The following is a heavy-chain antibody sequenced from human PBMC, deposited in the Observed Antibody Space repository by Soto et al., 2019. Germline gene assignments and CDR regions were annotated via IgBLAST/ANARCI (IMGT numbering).Heavy chain of an antibody. CDR2: IIPIFGTA. D-gene: IGHD3-16*02. J-gene: IGHJ4*01. V-gene: IGHV1-69*06. CDR3: AFLGELSSRALDY. Sequence: GASVKVSCKASGGTFSSYAISWVRQAPGQGLEWMGGIIPIFGTANYAQKFQGRVTITADKSTSTAYMELSSLRSEDTAVYYCAFLGELSSRALDYWGHVPLFTVSS. CDR1: GGTFSSYA.